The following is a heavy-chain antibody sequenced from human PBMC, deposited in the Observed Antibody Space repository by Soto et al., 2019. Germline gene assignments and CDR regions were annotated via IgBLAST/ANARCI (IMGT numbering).Heavy chain of an antibody. CDR1: GGTFSSYT. D-gene: IGHD2-15*01. Sequence: QVQLVQSGAEVKKPGSSVKVSCKASGGTFSSYTISWVRQAPGQGLEWMGRIIPILGIANYAQKFQGRVTITADKSTSTAYMELSSLRSEDTAVYYCARVYIPDGYSRGYYYYGMDVWGQGTTVTVSS. J-gene: IGHJ6*02. V-gene: IGHV1-69*02. CDR3: ARVYIPDGYSRGYYYYGMDV. CDR2: IIPILGIA.